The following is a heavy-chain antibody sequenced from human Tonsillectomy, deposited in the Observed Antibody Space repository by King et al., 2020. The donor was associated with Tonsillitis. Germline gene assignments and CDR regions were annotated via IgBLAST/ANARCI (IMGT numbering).Heavy chain of an antibody. CDR1: GGSISSSHYY. D-gene: IGHD6-13*01. CDR3: ARLYSSSWTRVHY. Sequence: LQLQESGPGLVKPSETLSLTCTVSGGSISSSHYYWGWIRQPPGKGLEWIGIIYYSGSTYYNPSLKSRVTISVDTSKSQFSLKVSSVTAADTAVYYCARLYSSSWTRVHYWGQGTLVTVTS. CDR2: IYYSGST. V-gene: IGHV4-39*07. J-gene: IGHJ4*02.